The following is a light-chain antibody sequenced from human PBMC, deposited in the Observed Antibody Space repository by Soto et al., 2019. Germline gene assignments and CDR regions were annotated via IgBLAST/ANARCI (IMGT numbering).Light chain of an antibody. Sequence: DIVLTQSPCTLSLSPGERATLSCRASQSVSSSYLAWYQQKPGQAPRLLIYGASSRATGIPDRFSGSGSGTDFTLTISRLEPEDLAVYYCQQYGSSPRTFGQGTKVEIK. V-gene: IGKV3-20*01. J-gene: IGKJ1*01. CDR2: GAS. CDR1: QSVSSSY. CDR3: QQYGSSPRT.